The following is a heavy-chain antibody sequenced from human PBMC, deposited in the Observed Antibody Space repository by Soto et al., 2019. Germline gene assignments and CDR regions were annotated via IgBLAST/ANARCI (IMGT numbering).Heavy chain of an antibody. CDR2: IYYSGST. CDR3: ASSTIAAAGTPNYY. V-gene: IGHV4-31*03. CDR1: GGSISSGGYY. J-gene: IGHJ4*02. D-gene: IGHD6-13*01. Sequence: QVQLQESGPGLVKPSQTLSLTCTVSGGSISSGGYYWSWIRQHPGKGLEWIGYIYYSGSTYYNPSLKSRVTISEDTCKNQFCLTLSSVTAADNAVYYCASSTIAAAGTPNYYWGQGTLVTVSS.